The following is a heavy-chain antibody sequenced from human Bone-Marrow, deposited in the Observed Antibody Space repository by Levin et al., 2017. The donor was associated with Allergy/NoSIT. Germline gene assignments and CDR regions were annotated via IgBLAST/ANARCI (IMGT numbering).Heavy chain of an antibody. CDR1: GGSISSSSYY. J-gene: IGHJ4*02. V-gene: IGHV4-39*01. D-gene: IGHD3-9*01. CDR3: ARQGILTGYFIVYFDY. CDR2: IYYSGST. Sequence: SETLSLTCTVSGGSISSSSYYWGWIRQPPGKGLEWIGSIYYSGSTYYNPSLKSRVTISVDTSKNQFSLKLSSVTAADTAVYYCARQGILTGYFIVYFDYWGQGTLVTVSS.